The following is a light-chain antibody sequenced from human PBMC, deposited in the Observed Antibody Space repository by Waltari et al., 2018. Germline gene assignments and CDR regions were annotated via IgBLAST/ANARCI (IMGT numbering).Light chain of an antibody. CDR2: ENN. CDR1: HSNIGIHY. J-gene: IGLJ3*02. V-gene: IGLV1-51*02. CDR3: GTWDSSLSDGRL. Sequence: SVLTQPPSVSAAPGQRVTISCSGSHSNIGIHYVSWYQPFPGAAPKLLIYENNRRPPGIPDRFSGSKSDTSATLDISGLQTGDEAHYYCGTWDSSLSDGRLFGGGTKLTVL.